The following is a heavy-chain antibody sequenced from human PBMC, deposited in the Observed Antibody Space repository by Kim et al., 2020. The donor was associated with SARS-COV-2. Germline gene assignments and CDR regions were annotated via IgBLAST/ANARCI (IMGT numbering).Heavy chain of an antibody. Sequence: ASVKVSCKVSGYTLTELSMHWVRQAPGKGLEWMGGFDPEDGETIYAQKFQGRVTMTEDTSTDTAYMELSSLRSEDTAVYYCATGKADSSGYFFDYWGQGTLVTVSS. J-gene: IGHJ4*02. D-gene: IGHD3-22*01. CDR1: GYTLTELS. CDR2: FDPEDGET. V-gene: IGHV1-24*01. CDR3: ATGKADSSGYFFDY.